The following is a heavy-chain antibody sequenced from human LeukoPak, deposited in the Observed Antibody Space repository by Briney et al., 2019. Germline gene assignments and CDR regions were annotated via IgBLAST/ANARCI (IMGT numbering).Heavy chain of an antibody. J-gene: IGHJ4*02. CDR3: AKDRAFGQFLWGNDY. D-gene: IGHD3-10*01. CDR1: GFTFNSYS. Sequence: SGGSLRLSCAASGFTFNSYSMNWVRQAPGKGLEWVSSISSGSSYMYYADSVKGRFTISRDNAKNTLYLQMNSLRAEDTALYYCAKDRAFGQFLWGNDYWGQGTLVTVSS. V-gene: IGHV3-21*01. CDR2: ISSGSSYM.